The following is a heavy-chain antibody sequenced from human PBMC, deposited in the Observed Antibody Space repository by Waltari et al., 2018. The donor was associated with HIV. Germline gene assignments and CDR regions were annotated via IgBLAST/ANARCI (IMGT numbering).Heavy chain of an antibody. V-gene: IGHV3-74*01. CDR1: GFTFSNYW. D-gene: IGHD4-4*01. J-gene: IGHJ4*02. CDR3: ARGGSKPLDY. Sequence: EVQLVESGGGSVQPGGSLRLSCAASGFTFSNYWMHWVRQAPGKGLVWVARSNSEGSSTSYADSVKGRFTISRDNAKNTVYLQMNSLRAEDTAVYYCARGGSKPLDYWGQGTLVTVSS. CDR2: SNSEGSST.